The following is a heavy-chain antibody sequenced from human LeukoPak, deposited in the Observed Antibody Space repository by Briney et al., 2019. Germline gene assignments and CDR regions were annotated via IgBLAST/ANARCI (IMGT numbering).Heavy chain of an antibody. V-gene: IGHV3-23*01. D-gene: IGHD3-10*01. CDR1: GFTFSSYA. J-gene: IGHJ3*02. Sequence: PGGSLRLSCAASGFTFSSYAMAWVRQAPGEGLDWVSSFNDNGRSTFYPDSVKGRFTLSRDNSKNTLYLQMNSLRGEDTAVYYCAKVIRGVLDHAFDICGQGTMVTVSS. CDR3: AKVIRGVLDHAFDI. CDR2: FNDNGRST.